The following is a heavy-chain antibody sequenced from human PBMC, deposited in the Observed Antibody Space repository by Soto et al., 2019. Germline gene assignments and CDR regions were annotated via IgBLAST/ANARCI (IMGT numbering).Heavy chain of an antibody. Sequence: EVQLVEPGGGLVEPGGSLRLSCAASGFTFSSYWMHWVRQAPGKGLVWVARINSAGSSTNYADSVKGRLTISRDNAKNTVYLQMNSLRDEDTALYYCARGASSGWTHSFDYWGQGSLVTVSS. CDR2: INSAGSST. CDR1: GFTFSSYW. V-gene: IGHV3-74*01. J-gene: IGHJ4*02. CDR3: ARGASSGWTHSFDY. D-gene: IGHD6-19*01.